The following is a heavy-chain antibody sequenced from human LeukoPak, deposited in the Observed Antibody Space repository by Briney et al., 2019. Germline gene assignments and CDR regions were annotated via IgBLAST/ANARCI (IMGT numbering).Heavy chain of an antibody. CDR1: GGSFSGYY. V-gene: IGHV4-34*01. J-gene: IGHJ6*02. CDR2: INHSGST. Sequence: PSETPSLTCAVYGGSFSGYYWSWIRQPPGKGLEWIGEINHSGSTNYNPSLKSRVTISVDTSKNQFSLKLSSVTAADTAVYYCARLPHGDYSSIRAYPLDVWGQGTTVTVSS. D-gene: IGHD6-13*01. CDR3: ARLPHGDYSSIRAYPLDV.